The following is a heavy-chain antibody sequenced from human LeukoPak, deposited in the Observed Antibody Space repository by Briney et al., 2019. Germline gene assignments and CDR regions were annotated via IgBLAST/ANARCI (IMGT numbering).Heavy chain of an antibody. Sequence: PSETLSLTCTVSGGSISSYYWSWIRQPAGKGLEWIGRIYTSGSANYNPSLKSRVTMSVDTSKNQFSLKLSSVTAADTAVYYCARSEYQLLSYYMDVWGKGTTVTVSS. D-gene: IGHD2-2*01. V-gene: IGHV4-4*07. J-gene: IGHJ6*03. CDR2: IYTSGSA. CDR1: GGSISSYY. CDR3: ARSEYQLLSYYMDV.